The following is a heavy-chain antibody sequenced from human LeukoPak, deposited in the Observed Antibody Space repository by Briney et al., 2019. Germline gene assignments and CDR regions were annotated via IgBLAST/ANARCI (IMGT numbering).Heavy chain of an antibody. CDR3: ARGVEPLAANTLAY. V-gene: IGHV3-53*01. CDR2: LYSDGNT. D-gene: IGHD1-14*01. J-gene: IGHJ4*02. Sequence: GGSLRLSCAASGFTVMTNDMTCVRQAPGKGLEWVSVLYSDGNTKYADSVQGRFTISRDNSKNTLYLEMNSLSPDDTAVYSCARGVEPLAANTLAYWGQGTLVTVSS. CDR1: GFTVMTND.